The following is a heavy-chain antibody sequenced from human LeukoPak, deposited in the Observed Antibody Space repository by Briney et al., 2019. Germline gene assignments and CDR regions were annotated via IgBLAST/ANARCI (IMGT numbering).Heavy chain of an antibody. V-gene: IGHV3-30*02. CDR1: GFTFSTYG. CDR2: IRLDGSNK. Sequence: GGSLRLSCAASGFTFSTYGMHWVRQAPGKGLEWVAFIRLDGSNKYYAASVKGRFTISRDNSKNTLYLQMNSLRAEDTAVYYCAKDITSSGYYFDYWGQGTLVTVSS. J-gene: IGHJ4*02. D-gene: IGHD3-22*01. CDR3: AKDITSSGYYFDY.